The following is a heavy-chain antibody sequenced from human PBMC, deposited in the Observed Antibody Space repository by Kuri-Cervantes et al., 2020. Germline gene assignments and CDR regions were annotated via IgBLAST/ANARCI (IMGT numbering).Heavy chain of an antibody. V-gene: IGHV3-9*01. CDR3: AKDIGTAMARIFDY. D-gene: IGHD5-18*01. J-gene: IGHJ4*02. CDR2: ISWNSGSI. CDR1: GFTFDDYS. Sequence: GGSLRLSCAASGFTFDDYSMHWVRQAPGKGLEWVSGISWNSGSIGYADSVKGRFTISRDNAKNSLYLQMNSLRAEDTALYYCAKDIGTAMARIFDYWGQGTLVTVSS.